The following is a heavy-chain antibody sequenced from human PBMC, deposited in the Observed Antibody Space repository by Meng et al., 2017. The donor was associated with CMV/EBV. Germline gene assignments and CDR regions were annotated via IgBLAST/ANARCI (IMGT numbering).Heavy chain of an antibody. CDR2: IYWDDDK. D-gene: IGHD3-22*01. Sequence: QITCRGPVPTLGKTPPTLTLTCTFSGFSFRTRGVGVGWIRQPPGKALEWLALIYWDDDKRYSPSLKSRLTITKDTSKNQVVLTMTNMDPVDTATYYCARLYDSSGYYLGYFDYWGQGTLVTVSS. J-gene: IGHJ4*02. CDR3: ARLYDSSGYYLGYFDY. V-gene: IGHV2-5*02. CDR1: GFSFRTRGVG.